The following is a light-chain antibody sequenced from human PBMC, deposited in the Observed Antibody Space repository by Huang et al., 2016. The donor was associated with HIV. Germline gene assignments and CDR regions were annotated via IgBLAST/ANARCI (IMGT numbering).Light chain of an antibody. CDR1: QRVGGY. CDR3: QQPGS. CDR2: DTS. J-gene: IGKJ2*01. V-gene: IGKV3-11*01. Sequence: IVLTQSPATLSLSPGERATLACRASQRVGGYLAWYQQTPGQAPRLLINDTSTRATGIAARFSGSGSETDFTLSISSLEPEDFAVYYCQQPGSFGQGTKVDIK.